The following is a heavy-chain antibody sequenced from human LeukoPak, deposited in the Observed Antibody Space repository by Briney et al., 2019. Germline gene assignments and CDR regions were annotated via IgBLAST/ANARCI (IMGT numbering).Heavy chain of an antibody. CDR1: GFTFSSYG. J-gene: IGHJ4*02. CDR3: AKVGYDFWSGRITYYFDY. V-gene: IGHV3-30*02. Sequence: PGGSLRLSCAASGFTFSSYGMHWVRQAPGKGLEWVAFIRYDGSNKYYADSVKGRFTISRDNSKNTLYLQMNSLRAEDTAVYYCAKVGYDFWSGRITYYFDYWGQGTLVTVSS. CDR2: IRYDGSNK. D-gene: IGHD3-3*01.